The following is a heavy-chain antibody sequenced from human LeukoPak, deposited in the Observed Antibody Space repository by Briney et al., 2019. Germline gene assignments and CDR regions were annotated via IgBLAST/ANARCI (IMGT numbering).Heavy chain of an antibody. CDR3: ARDLEHCRNIICSNSAY. V-gene: IGHV1-18*01. D-gene: IGHD2-2*01. Sequence: ASVKVSCKASGYTFTSYGISWVRQAPGQGLEWVGWISTYNGNTFYAQKFEGRVSMTTDTSTNTVYMDLRSLRSDDTAVYYCARDLEHCRNIICSNSAYWGQGTLVTVSS. J-gene: IGHJ4*02. CDR1: GYTFTSYG. CDR2: ISTYNGNT.